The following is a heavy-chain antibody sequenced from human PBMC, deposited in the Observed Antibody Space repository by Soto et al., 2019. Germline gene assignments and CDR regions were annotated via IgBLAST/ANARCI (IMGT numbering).Heavy chain of an antibody. J-gene: IGHJ6*02. V-gene: IGHV4-59*01. D-gene: IGHD5-18*01. CDR3: ARDYRGYSYGYEGYYYYYGMDV. CDR2: ISYSGST. CDR1: GGSISSYY. Sequence: QVQLQESGPGLVKPSETLSLTCPVSGGSISSYYWSWIRPPPGKGLEWVGYISYSGSTNYNPSLQRRVPILVDTSKNQFSLKLSSVTAADTAVYYWARDYRGYSYGYEGYYYYYGMDVWGQGTTVTVSS.